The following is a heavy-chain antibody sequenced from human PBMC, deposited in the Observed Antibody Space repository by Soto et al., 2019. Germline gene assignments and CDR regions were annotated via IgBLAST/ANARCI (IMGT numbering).Heavy chain of an antibody. V-gene: IGHV4-59*02. J-gene: IGHJ4*02. CDR3: ARGRHWLDY. Sequence: PSETLSLTCTVSGDSVSDYYWSWIRQPPGKGLEWIGYIYYTGSTNYNPSLKSRVTISVDTSKNHFTLILSSVTAADTAVYYCARGRHWLDYWGPGFLVTVSS. CDR1: GDSVSDYY. D-gene: IGHD6-19*01. CDR2: IYYTGST.